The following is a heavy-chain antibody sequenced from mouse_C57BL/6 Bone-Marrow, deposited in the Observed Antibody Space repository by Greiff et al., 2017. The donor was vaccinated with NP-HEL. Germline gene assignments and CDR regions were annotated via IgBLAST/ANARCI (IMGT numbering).Heavy chain of an antibody. J-gene: IGHJ4*01. Sequence: EVKLVESGGGLVKPGGSLKLSCAASGFTFSSYAMSWVRQTPEKRLEWVATISDAGSYTYYPDNVKGRFTISRDNAKNNLYLQMSHLKSEDTAMYYCARGVYYGSSYDYAMDYWGQGTSVTVSS. CDR3: ARGVYYGSSYDYAMDY. CDR1: GFTFSSYA. CDR2: ISDAGSYT. V-gene: IGHV5-4*03. D-gene: IGHD1-1*01.